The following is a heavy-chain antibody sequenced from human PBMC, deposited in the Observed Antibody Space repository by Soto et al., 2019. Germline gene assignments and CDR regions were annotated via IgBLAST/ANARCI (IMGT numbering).Heavy chain of an antibody. V-gene: IGHV6-1*01. Sequence: QVQLQQSGPGLVKPSQTLSLTCAISGDSVSSNSAAWNWIRQSPSRGLEWLGRTYYRSKWYNDYAVSVQSRITINPDTSKNQFSLQLNSVTPEDTAVYYCARDEVVSGYDSVSFYFDSWGQGTLVTVSS. CDR1: GDSVSSNSAA. J-gene: IGHJ4*02. D-gene: IGHD5-12*01. CDR2: TYYRSKWYN. CDR3: ARDEVVSGYDSVSFYFDS.